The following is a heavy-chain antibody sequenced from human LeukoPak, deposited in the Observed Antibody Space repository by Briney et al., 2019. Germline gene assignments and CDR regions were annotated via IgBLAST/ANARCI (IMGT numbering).Heavy chain of an antibody. J-gene: IGHJ4*02. CDR1: GFTFSNYW. Sequence: PGGSLRLSCAASGFTFSNYWMSWVRQAPGKGLEWVANINQDGSEKYYVDSVKGRLTISRANAKNSLYLQMNSLRGEDTAVYYCAKNPDWNMYDYYFDYWGQGTLVTVSS. CDR3: AKNPDWNMYDYYFDY. D-gene: IGHD1/OR15-1a*01. CDR2: INQDGSEK. V-gene: IGHV3-7*03.